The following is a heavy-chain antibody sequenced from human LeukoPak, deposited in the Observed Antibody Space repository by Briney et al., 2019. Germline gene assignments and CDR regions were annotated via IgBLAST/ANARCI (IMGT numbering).Heavy chain of an antibody. J-gene: IGHJ3*02. CDR1: GYSFTGYW. D-gene: IGHD4-11*01. CDR3: ARHRDDSSAFDI. Sequence: GESLKISCKGSGYSFTGYWIGWVRQMPGKGLEYMGIIYPGDSDTTYSPSFQGQVTISADKSISTAYLQWTSLKAPDTAMYFCARHRDDSSAFDIWGQGTMVTVSS. CDR2: IYPGDSDT. V-gene: IGHV5-51*01.